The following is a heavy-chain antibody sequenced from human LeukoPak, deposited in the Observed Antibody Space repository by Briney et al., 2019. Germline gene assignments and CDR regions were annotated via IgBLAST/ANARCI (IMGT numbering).Heavy chain of an antibody. Sequence: SVKVSCKSSGGTLSYYAIIWVRQAPGQGLEWMGRIIPILGITNYAQKLQGRATMTTDTSTSTAYMELRSLRSDDTAVYYCASGAYYYDSSGYYYGPFDYWGQGTLVTVSS. CDR1: GGTLSYYA. D-gene: IGHD3-22*01. CDR2: IIPILGIT. CDR3: ASGAYYYDSSGYYYGPFDY. V-gene: IGHV1-69*04. J-gene: IGHJ4*02.